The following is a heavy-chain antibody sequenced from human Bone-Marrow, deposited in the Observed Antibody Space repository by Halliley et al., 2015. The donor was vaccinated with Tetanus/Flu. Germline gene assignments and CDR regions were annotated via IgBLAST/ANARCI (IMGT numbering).Heavy chain of an antibody. V-gene: IGHV4-59*01. J-gene: IGHJ4*02. CDR1: DDSMSPYY. CDR2: IYSSSGNT. CDR3: GRAKRVNNVWFGDLYLDS. D-gene: IGHD3-10*01. Sequence: TLSLTCTVSDDSMSPYYWGWIRQPPGKRLEWIGYIYSSSGNTDYNPSLKNRVTISIDMSNNQFSLNLRSVTAADTAIYYCGRAKRVNNVWFGDLYLDSWGQGTLVTVSS.